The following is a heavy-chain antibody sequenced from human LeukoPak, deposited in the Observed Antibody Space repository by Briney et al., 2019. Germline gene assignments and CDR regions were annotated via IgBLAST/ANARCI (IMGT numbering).Heavy chain of an antibody. CDR3: ARRGYSSSWSPYYYYMDV. D-gene: IGHD6-13*01. CDR2: INHSGST. V-gene: IGHV4-34*01. CDR1: GGSFSGYY. J-gene: IGHJ6*03. Sequence: SETLSLTCAVYGGSFSGYYWSWIRQPPGKGLEWIGEINHSGSTNYNPSLKSRVTISVDTSKNQFSLKLSSVTAADTAVYYCARRGYSSSWSPYYYYMDVWGKGTTVTVSS.